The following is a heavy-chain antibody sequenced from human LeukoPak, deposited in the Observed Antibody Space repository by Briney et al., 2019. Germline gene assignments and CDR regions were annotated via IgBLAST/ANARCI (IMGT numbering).Heavy chain of an antibody. J-gene: IGHJ4*02. D-gene: IGHD1-26*01. Sequence: ASVKVSCKASGYTFTGYYMHWVRQAPGQGLEWMGWINPNSGGTNYAQKFQGRVTMTTDTSTSTAYMELRSLRSDDTAVYYCARGFYSGSRTPFDYWGQGTLVTVSS. V-gene: IGHV1-2*02. CDR1: GYTFTGYY. CDR2: INPNSGGT. CDR3: ARGFYSGSRTPFDY.